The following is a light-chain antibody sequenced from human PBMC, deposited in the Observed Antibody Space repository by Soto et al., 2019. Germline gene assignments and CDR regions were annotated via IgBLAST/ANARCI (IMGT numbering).Light chain of an antibody. CDR1: RSDVGGYNY. CDR3: SSYSTTSFFV. V-gene: IGLV2-14*01. Sequence: QSALTQPASVSGSPGQSITISCTGTRSDVGGYNYVSWYQQYPGKAPQLMIFDVDDRPSGVSYRFSGSKSGNTASLTISGLQAEDEAHSYCSSYSTTSFFVFGTGTKVTVL. CDR2: DVD. J-gene: IGLJ1*01.